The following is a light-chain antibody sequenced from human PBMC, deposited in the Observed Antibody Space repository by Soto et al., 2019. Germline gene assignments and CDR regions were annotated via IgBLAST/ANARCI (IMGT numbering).Light chain of an antibody. V-gene: IGKV3-20*01. CDR3: QQYDNLPLT. CDR2: GAS. Sequence: EIVLTQSPRTLSLSPGERATLSCRASQSVSSNYLAWYQQKPAQTPRLLIYGASTRATGIPDRFSGSGFGTDFTLTISGLQPEDIATYYCQQYDNLPLTFGGGTKVEIK. CDR1: QSVSSNY. J-gene: IGKJ4*01.